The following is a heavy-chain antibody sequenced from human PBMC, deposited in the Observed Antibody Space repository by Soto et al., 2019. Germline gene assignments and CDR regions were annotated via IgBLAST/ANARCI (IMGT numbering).Heavy chain of an antibody. V-gene: IGHV4-39*01. CDR3: ARQVSLFGVLPRIYYFDY. Sequence: QLQLQESGPGMVKPSETLSLTCTVSGDSITSINYYWGWIRQPPGRGLEWIGSISHSGRTYFNSSLKSRVTMSVDTSRNEVALILTSVTAADTAAYYWARQVSLFGVLPRIYYFDYWGQGTLVPVSS. J-gene: IGHJ4*02. D-gene: IGHD3-3*01. CDR2: ISHSGRT. CDR1: GDSITSINYY.